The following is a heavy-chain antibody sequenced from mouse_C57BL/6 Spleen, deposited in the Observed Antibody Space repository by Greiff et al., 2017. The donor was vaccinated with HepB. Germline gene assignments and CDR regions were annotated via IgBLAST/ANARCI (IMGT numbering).Heavy chain of an antibody. J-gene: IGHJ2*01. Sequence: VQLQESGAELVKPGASVKISCKASGYAFSSYWMNWVKQRPGKGLEWIGQIYPGDGDTNYNGKFKGKATLTADKSSSTAYMQLSSLTSEDSAVYFCARLGSYDPFFDYWGQGTTLTVSS. V-gene: IGHV1-80*01. D-gene: IGHD2-3*01. CDR3: ARLGSYDPFFDY. CDR1: GYAFSSYW. CDR2: IYPGDGDT.